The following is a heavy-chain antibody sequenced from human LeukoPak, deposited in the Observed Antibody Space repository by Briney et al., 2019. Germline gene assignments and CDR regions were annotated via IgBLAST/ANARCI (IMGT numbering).Heavy chain of an antibody. CDR2: ISGGGRTT. CDR3: AKNVVVKRYIDF. J-gene: IGHJ4*02. D-gene: IGHD2-15*01. Sequence: GGSLRLSCAASGFTFSNHAMSWVRQAPGKGLQWVAVISGGGRTTEYEDFVKGRFTISRDNSKSTLSLQMNSLTVEDTAIYFCAKNVVVKRYIDFWGQGTLVTVSS. V-gene: IGHV3-23*01. CDR1: GFTFSNHA.